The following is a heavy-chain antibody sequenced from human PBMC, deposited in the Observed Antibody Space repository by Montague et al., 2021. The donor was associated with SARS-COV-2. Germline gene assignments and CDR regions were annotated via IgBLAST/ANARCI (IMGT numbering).Heavy chain of an antibody. Sequence: SETLSLTCTVSGGSITSSAYYWSWIRQSPGKGLEWIGTIYYSGNTYSNPSLKSRLTISMDTSKSQVSLKINSVTAADTAVYFCASLGSPAYRGGDCYLRDYGTDVWGQGTRVTVSS. CDR3: ASLGSPAYRGGDCYLRDYGTDV. CDR2: IYYSGNT. CDR1: GGSITSSAYY. V-gene: IGHV4-39*01. J-gene: IGHJ6*02. D-gene: IGHD2-21*02.